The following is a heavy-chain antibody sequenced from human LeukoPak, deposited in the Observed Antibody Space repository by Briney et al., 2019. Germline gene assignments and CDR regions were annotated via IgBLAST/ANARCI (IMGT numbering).Heavy chain of an antibody. CDR2: ISGSGGST. CDR1: GFTFSSYA. CDR3: ANWYYCDSSGYYSAFDY. Sequence: GGSLRLSCAASGFTFSSYAMSWVRQAPGKGLEWVSAISGSGGSTYYADSVKGRFTISRDNSKNTLYLQMNSLRAEDTAVYYCANWYYCDSSGYYSAFDYWGQGTLVTVSS. V-gene: IGHV3-23*01. J-gene: IGHJ4*02. D-gene: IGHD3-22*01.